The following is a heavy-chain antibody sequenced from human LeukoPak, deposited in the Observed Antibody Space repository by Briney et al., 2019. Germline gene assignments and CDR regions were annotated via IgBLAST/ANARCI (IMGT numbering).Heavy chain of an antibody. CDR2: ISYDGSNK. D-gene: IGHD6-19*01. J-gene: IGHJ4*02. Sequence: PGRSLRLSCAASGFTFSSYAMHWVRQAPGKGLEWVAVISYDGSNKYYADSVKGRFTISRDNSKNTLYLQMNCLRAEDTAVYYCARDRTPPRIAVAGTIDYWGQGTLVTVSS. CDR1: GFTFSSYA. V-gene: IGHV3-30-3*01. CDR3: ARDRTPPRIAVAGTIDY.